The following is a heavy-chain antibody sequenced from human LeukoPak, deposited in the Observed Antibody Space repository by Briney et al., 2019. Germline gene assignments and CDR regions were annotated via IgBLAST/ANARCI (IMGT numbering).Heavy chain of an antibody. Sequence: GGSLRLSCAASGFTFSSYWMSWVRQAPGKGLEFVSCITSTSSSIYYADSVKGRFTISRDDAKDSLYLEMNTLEAGDTAVYYCARAVSTYGLDSWGQGTLVTVSS. CDR2: ITSTSSSI. J-gene: IGHJ4*02. V-gene: IGHV3-21*01. D-gene: IGHD3-10*01. CDR1: GFTFSSYW. CDR3: ARAVSTYGLDS.